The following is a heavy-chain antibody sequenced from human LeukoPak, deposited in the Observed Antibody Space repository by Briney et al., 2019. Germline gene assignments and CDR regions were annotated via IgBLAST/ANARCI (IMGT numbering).Heavy chain of an antibody. Sequence: GGSLRLSCAASGFTFSTFWMHWVRQAPGKGLVWASRINSDGSSTSYADSVRGRFTISRDNAKNTLYLQMNSLRAEDTAVYYCARFEAYSSSSKWGRGTLVTVSS. J-gene: IGHJ2*01. CDR2: INSDGSST. CDR3: ARFEAYSSSSK. CDR1: GFTFSTFW. D-gene: IGHD6-13*01. V-gene: IGHV3-74*01.